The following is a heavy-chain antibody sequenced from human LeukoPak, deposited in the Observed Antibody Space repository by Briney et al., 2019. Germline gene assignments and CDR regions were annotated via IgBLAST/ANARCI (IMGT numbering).Heavy chain of an antibody. Sequence: GGSLRLSCEASGFTFSSLSMNWVRQAPGTGLEWVSHISSIGDTIHYADSVKGRFTISRDNARNSLYLQMNSLRAEDTAIYYCASQKLDDFCTVAVPRGDCHSSFDSWGQGTLVTVSA. CDR1: GFTFSSLS. CDR3: ASQKLDDFCTVAVPRGDCHSSFDS. CDR2: ISSIGDTI. J-gene: IGHJ4*02. V-gene: IGHV3-48*01. D-gene: IGHD2-21*01.